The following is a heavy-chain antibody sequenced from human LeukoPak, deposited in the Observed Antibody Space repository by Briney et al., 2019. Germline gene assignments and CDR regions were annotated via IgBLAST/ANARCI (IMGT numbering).Heavy chain of an antibody. D-gene: IGHD3-10*01. Sequence: GGSLRLSCAASGFTFIGHSTKWVRQAPGKGLEWVSYITSSGSTIYSADSVRGRFTISRDNAKSSLYLQMNSLRAEDTAVYYCARGGYTVRGVLITPHFDSWGQGTLVTVSS. J-gene: IGHJ4*02. CDR3: ARGGYTVRGVLITPHFDS. CDR2: ITSSGSTI. CDR1: GFTFIGHS. V-gene: IGHV3-48*01.